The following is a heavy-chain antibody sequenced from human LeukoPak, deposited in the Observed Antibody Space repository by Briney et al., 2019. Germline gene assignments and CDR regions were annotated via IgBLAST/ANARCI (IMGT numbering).Heavy chain of an antibody. CDR2: IYHSGST. CDR1: GGSISSGGYS. V-gene: IGHV4-30-2*01. D-gene: IGHD4-11*01. J-gene: IGHJ4*02. CDR3: ARGTTVTTYFDY. Sequence: SETLSLTCAVSGGSISSGGYSWSWIRQPPGKGLEWIGYIYHSGSTYYNPSLKSRVTISVDRSKNQFSLKLSSVTAADTAVYYCARGTTVTTYFDYWGQGALVTVSS.